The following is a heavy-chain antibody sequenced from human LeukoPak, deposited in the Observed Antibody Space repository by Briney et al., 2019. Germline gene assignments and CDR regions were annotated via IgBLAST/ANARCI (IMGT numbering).Heavy chain of an antibody. CDR1: GFTFSDYY. V-gene: IGHV3-11*06. Sequence: NPGGSLRLSCAASGFTFSDYYMSWIRQAPGKGLEWVSSISSSSSHIYYADSVKGRFTISRDNAKNSLYLQMNSLRAEDTAVYYCAREEATIPFGYYYYYMDVWGKGTTVTVSS. D-gene: IGHD5-12*01. CDR2: ISSSSSHI. J-gene: IGHJ6*03. CDR3: AREEATIPFGYYYYYMDV.